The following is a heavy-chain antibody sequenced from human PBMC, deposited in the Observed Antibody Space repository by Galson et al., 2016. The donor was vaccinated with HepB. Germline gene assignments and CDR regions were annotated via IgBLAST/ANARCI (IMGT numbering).Heavy chain of an antibody. V-gene: IGHV3-30*04. CDR1: GYRFSGQA. D-gene: IGHD6-19*01. J-gene: IGHJ5*02. CDR3: ARELSLVPGNGGHFDL. Sequence: SLRLSCAASGYRFSGQAMHWVRQAPGKGLEWVAVISYDGTYQLYADSVRGRFTISRDNFNNTLYLQMNSLRTEDTAVYYCARELSLVPGNGGHFDLWGQGTLVTVSS. CDR2: ISYDGTYQ.